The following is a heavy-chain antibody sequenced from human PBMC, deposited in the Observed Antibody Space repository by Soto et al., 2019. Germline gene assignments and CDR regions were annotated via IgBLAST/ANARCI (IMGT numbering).Heavy chain of an antibody. J-gene: IGHJ6*02. D-gene: IGHD1-1*01. CDR3: ARRYITSAYYYYYYGMDV. CDR1: GYSFTSYW. CDR2: IDPSDSYT. Sequence: GESLKISCKGSGYSFTSYWISWVRQMPGKGLEWMGRIDPSDSYTNYSPSFQGLVTISADKSISTAYLQWSSLKATDTAMYYCARRYITSAYYYYYYGMDVWGQGTTVTVSS. V-gene: IGHV5-10-1*01.